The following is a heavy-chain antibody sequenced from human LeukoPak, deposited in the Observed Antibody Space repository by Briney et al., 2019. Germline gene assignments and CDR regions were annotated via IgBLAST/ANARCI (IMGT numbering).Heavy chain of an antibody. J-gene: IGHJ4*02. CDR3: ARDLKVSSIAARMGY. Sequence: GGSLRLSCAASGFTFSSYAMHWVRQAPGKGLEWVAVISYDGSNKYYADSVKGRITISRDNSKNTLYLQMNSLRAEDTAVYYCARDLKVSSIAARMGYWGQGTLVTVSS. V-gene: IGHV3-30-3*01. CDR2: ISYDGSNK. D-gene: IGHD6-6*01. CDR1: GFTFSSYA.